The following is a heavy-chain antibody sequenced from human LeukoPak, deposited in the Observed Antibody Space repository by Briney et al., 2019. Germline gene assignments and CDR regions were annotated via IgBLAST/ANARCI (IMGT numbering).Heavy chain of an antibody. Sequence: SETLSLTCAVYGGSFSGYYWSWIRQPPGKGLEWIGEINHSGSTNYNPSLKSRVTISVDTSKNQFSLKPSSVTAADTAVYYCARRRAVAATPMWFDPWGQGTLVTVSS. CDR1: GGSFSGYY. J-gene: IGHJ5*02. V-gene: IGHV4-34*01. CDR3: ARRRAVAATPMWFDP. D-gene: IGHD2-15*01. CDR2: INHSGST.